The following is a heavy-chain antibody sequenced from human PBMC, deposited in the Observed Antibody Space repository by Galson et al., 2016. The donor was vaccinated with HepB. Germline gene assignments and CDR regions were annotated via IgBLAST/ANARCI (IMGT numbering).Heavy chain of an antibody. V-gene: IGHV3-9*01. Sequence: SLRLSCAASGFNFDAYAMHWVRQAPGKGLEWVSGVSWNSGIIDYADSVKSRFTISRDNAKNSLFLQVNSLRAEDTAFYYCAKDAASGDILTPYSQGFDPWGQGTLVTVSS. D-gene: IGHD3-9*01. CDR3: AKDAASGDILTPYSQGFDP. J-gene: IGHJ5*02. CDR2: VSWNSGII. CDR1: GFNFDAYA.